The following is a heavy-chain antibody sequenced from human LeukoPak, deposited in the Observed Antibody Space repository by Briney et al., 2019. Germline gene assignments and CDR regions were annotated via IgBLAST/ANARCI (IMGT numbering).Heavy chain of an antibody. CDR3: AKAPRLELRNYMDV. CDR2: IWYDGSSK. D-gene: IGHD1-7*01. V-gene: IGHV3-33*06. J-gene: IGHJ6*03. CDR1: GFTFSSYG. Sequence: GGSLRLSCAASGFTFSSYGMHWVRQAPGKGLEWVALIWYDGSSKYYPDSVKGRFTISRDNSKNTLYLQMNSLRAEVTAVYYCAKAPRLELRNYMDVWGKGTTVTVSS.